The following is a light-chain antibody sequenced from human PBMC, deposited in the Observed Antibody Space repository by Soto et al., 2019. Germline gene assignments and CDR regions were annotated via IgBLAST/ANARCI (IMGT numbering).Light chain of an antibody. CDR2: DVT. V-gene: IGLV2-11*01. CDR1: TIDITTFMY. CDR3: SVYAGNSFV. Sequence: QSALTQPRSVSGSPGQSVTISCTGTTIDITTFMYVSWYQQVPGKAPKLVIFDVTERPAGVPHRFSGSQSGNTASLTISGLQADDEADYYCSVYAGNSFVFGSGTKLTVL. J-gene: IGLJ1*01.